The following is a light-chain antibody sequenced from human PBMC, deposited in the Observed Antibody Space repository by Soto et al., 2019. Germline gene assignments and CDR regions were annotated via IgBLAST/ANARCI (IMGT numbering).Light chain of an antibody. Sequence: QSALTQPASVSGSPGQSITISCTGTSSDVGGYNYVSWYQQHPGKAPKLMIYDVSNRPSGVSNRFSGSKSGNTASLTISGLQAEDEADYYCSSYTSSSLHVFGTGTK. CDR2: DVS. J-gene: IGLJ1*01. V-gene: IGLV2-14*03. CDR1: SSDVGGYNY. CDR3: SSYTSSSLHV.